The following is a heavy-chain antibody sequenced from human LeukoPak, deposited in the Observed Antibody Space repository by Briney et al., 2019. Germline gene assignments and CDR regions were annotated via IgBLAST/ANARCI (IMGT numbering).Heavy chain of an antibody. CDR2: ISYDGSNK. D-gene: IGHD6-19*01. J-gene: IGHJ4*02. V-gene: IGHV3-30*18. CDR3: AKVGLVPPRKLNWLVRTRSFFDD. Sequence: GESLRLSCAASGFTFSSYGMHWVRQAPGKGLEWVAVISYDGSNKYYADSVKGRFTISRDNSKNTLYLQMNSLRAEDTAVYYCAKVGLVPPRKLNWLVRTRSFFDDWGQGTLVTVSS. CDR1: GFTFSSYG.